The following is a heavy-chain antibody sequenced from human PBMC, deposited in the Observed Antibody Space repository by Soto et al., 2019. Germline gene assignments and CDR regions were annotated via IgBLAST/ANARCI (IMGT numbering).Heavy chain of an antibody. CDR3: AKEFTVHDSSGYPYFDY. V-gene: IGHV3-23*01. Sequence: GGSLRLSCAASGFTFSSYAMSWVRQAPGKGLEWVSAISGSGGSTYYADSVKGRFTISSDNSKNTLYLQMNSLRAEDTAVYYCAKEFTVHDSSGYPYFDYWGQGTLVTVSS. CDR1: GFTFSSYA. J-gene: IGHJ4*02. CDR2: ISGSGGST. D-gene: IGHD3-22*01.